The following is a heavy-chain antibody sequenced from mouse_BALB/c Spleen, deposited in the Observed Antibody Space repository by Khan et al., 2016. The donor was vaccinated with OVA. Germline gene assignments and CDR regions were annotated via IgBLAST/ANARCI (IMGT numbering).Heavy chain of an antibody. CDR3: ARGNYYGYYFDY. CDR1: GYSITSGYA. J-gene: IGHJ2*01. V-gene: IGHV3-2*02. Sequence: EVKLEESGPGLVKPSQSLSLTCTVTGYSITSGYAWNWIRQFPENKLEWMGYISYSGGTSYNPSLKSRISITRDTSKNQFFLQLNSVTTEDTATYYCARGNYYGYYFDYWGQGTPLTVSS. CDR2: ISYSGGT. D-gene: IGHD1-1*01.